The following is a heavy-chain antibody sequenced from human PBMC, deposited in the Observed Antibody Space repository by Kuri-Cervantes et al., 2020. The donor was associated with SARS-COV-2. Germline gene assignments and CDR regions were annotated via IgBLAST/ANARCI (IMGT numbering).Heavy chain of an antibody. CDR2: IIPIFGIA. CDR1: GYTFTSYY. CDR3: ARIDY. V-gene: IGHV1-69*02. J-gene: IGHJ4*02. Sequence: SVKVSCKASGYTFTSYYMHWARQAPGQGLEWMGRIIPIFGIANYAQKFQGRVTITADKSTSTAYMELSSLRSEDTVVYYCARIDYWGQGTLVTVSS.